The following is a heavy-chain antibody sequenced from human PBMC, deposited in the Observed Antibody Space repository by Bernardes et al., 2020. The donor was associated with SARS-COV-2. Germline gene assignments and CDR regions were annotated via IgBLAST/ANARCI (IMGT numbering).Heavy chain of an antibody. J-gene: IGHJ4*02. CDR3: ARDRVVVVPAATPDY. CDR2: ISAYNGNT. CDR1: GYTFTSYG. Sequence: ASVKVSCKASGYTFTSYGISWVRQAPGQGLEWMGWISAYNGNTNYAQKLQGRVTMTTDTSTSTAYIELRSLRSDDTAVYYCARDRVVVVPAATPDYWGQGTLVTVSS. V-gene: IGHV1-18*01. D-gene: IGHD2-2*01.